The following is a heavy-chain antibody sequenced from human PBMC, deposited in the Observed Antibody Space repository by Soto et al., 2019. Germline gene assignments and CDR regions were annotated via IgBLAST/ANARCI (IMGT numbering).Heavy chain of an antibody. Sequence: QVQLQESGPGLVKPSETLSLTCTVSGGSVSSGSYYWSWIRQPPGKGLEWIGYIYYSGSTNYIPSLKRRVTLSVATSKNQFSLKLSSVTAADTAVYYCARGYYYDSSGYYRAWFDPWGQGTLVTVSS. J-gene: IGHJ5*02. CDR2: IYYSGST. V-gene: IGHV4-61*01. CDR3: ARGYYYDSSGYYRAWFDP. D-gene: IGHD3-22*01. CDR1: GGSVSSGSYY.